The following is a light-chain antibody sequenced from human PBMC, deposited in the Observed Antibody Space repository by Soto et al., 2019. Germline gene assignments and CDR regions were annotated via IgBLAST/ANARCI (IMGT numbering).Light chain of an antibody. V-gene: IGKV1-5*03. Sequence: DIQMTQSPSTLSASVGDRVTITCRASQSISSWLAWYQQKPGKAPKLLIYKASSLESGVPSRFSGSGSGTEFTLTISSLQPDDFATYYCQQYNSSSYTCGQGTKLEIK. CDR2: KAS. J-gene: IGKJ2*01. CDR1: QSISSW. CDR3: QQYNSSSYT.